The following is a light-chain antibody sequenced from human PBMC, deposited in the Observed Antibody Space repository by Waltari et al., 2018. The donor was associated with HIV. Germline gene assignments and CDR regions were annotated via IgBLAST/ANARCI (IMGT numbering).Light chain of an antibody. CDR1: NSDIGGYNY. CDR3: SSYANKNGFYVV. CDR2: EVT. Sequence: QSALTQPPSASGSPGQSVTISCTGTNSDIGGYNYVSWYQQHPGKAPKLVISEVTKRPSGVPGGFSGSKSGTTACLTGSGLQAEDEADYYCSSYANKNGFYVVFGGGTRLTVL. V-gene: IGLV2-8*01. J-gene: IGLJ2*01.